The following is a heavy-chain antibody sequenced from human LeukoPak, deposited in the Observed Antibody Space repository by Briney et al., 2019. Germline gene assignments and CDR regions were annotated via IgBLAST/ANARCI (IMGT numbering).Heavy chain of an antibody. J-gene: IGHJ4*02. Sequence: RGESLKISCKCLGYSFSSYWNAWVRQRPGKGLEWMGIIYPGGSETRYDPSFQGQVTISADSSTSTAYLQWSSLRASDTAMYYCARASRDGYNQNFDHWGQGTLVTVSS. V-gene: IGHV5-51*01. CDR1: GYSFSSYW. CDR2: IYPGGSET. D-gene: IGHD5-24*01. CDR3: ARASRDGYNQNFDH.